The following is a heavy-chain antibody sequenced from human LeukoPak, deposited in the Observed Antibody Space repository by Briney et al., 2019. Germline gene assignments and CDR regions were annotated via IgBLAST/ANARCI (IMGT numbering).Heavy chain of an antibody. V-gene: IGHV4-30-4*08. J-gene: IGHJ4*02. Sequence: SQTLSLTCTVSGGSLTSGDYYWSRIRQPPRKGLEWIGNIYYSGSTYYNPSLKSRVTISVDTSKNQFSLRLSSVTAADTAVYYCARDDTYYYDSSSYPTRYWGQGTLVTVSS. CDR3: ARDDTYYYDSSSYPTRY. D-gene: IGHD3-22*01. CDR2: IYYSGST. CDR1: GGSLTSGDYY.